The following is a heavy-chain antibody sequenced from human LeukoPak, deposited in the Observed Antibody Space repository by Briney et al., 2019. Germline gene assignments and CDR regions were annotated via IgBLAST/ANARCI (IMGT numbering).Heavy chain of an antibody. D-gene: IGHD2-2*01. Sequence: SETLSLTCAVSGGSISSNNWWIWVRQSPEKGLEWIGEIYHDGSTNYNPSLKSRVTISVDRSKNQFSLKLSSVTAADTAVYYCARFSRVVGGWFDPWGQGTLVTVSS. CDR1: GGSISSNNW. V-gene: IGHV4-4*02. J-gene: IGHJ5*02. CDR2: IYHDGST. CDR3: ARFSRVVGGWFDP.